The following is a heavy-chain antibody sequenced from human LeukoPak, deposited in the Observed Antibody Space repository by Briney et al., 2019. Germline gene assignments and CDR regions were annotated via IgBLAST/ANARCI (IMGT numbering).Heavy chain of an antibody. CDR2: ISSSSSYT. Sequence: GGSLRLSCAASGFTFSDHYMSWIRQAPGKGLEWVSYISSSSSYTNYADSVKGRFTISRDNAKNSLFLQMNSLRAEDTAVYYCARVGYSSGWTLDYWGQGTLVTVSS. D-gene: IGHD6-19*01. CDR3: ARVGYSSGWTLDY. V-gene: IGHV3-11*05. CDR1: GFTFSDHY. J-gene: IGHJ4*02.